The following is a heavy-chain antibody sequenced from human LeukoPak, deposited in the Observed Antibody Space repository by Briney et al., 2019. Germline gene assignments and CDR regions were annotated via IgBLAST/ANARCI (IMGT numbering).Heavy chain of an antibody. CDR3: ARAREITVSGTDYFDY. Sequence: GGSLRLSCAVSGFRFSNYWMTWVRQAPGKGLEWVANIKHDGSGPSYLDSVKGRFTISRDNARNLMSLQMSSLRAEDTAVYYCARAREITVSGTDYFDYWGQGTLVTVSS. V-gene: IGHV3-7*01. J-gene: IGHJ4*02. D-gene: IGHD6-19*01. CDR1: GFRFSNYW. CDR2: IKHDGSGP.